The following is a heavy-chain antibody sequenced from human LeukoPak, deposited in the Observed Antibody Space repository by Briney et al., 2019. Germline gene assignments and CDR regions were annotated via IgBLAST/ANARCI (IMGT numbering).Heavy chain of an antibody. CDR3: ARAKYSSSWYGGWFDP. D-gene: IGHD6-13*01. J-gene: IGHJ5*02. V-gene: IGHV4-34*01. Sequence: GSLRLSCAASGFTFSTYSMSWIRQPPGKGLEWIGEINHSGSTNYNPSLKSRVTISVDTSKNQFSLKLSSVTAADTAVYYCARAKYSSSWYGGWFDPWGQGTLVTVSS. CDR1: GFTFSTYS. CDR2: INHSGST.